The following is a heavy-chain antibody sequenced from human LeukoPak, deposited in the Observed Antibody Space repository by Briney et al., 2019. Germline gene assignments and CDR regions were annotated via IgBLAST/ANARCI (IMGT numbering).Heavy chain of an antibody. CDR3: AREGSITMIVVPIAGYFDY. CDR2: IYYRGNT. D-gene: IGHD3-22*01. J-gene: IGHJ4*02. V-gene: IGHV4-39*07. Sequence: GSLRLSCTASGLSLNSYAMSWIRQPPGKGLEWIGGIYYRGNTYYNPSLKSRVTISVDTSKNQFSLKLSSVIAADTAVYYCAREGSITMIVVPIAGYFDYWGQGTLVTVSS. CDR1: GLSLNSYA.